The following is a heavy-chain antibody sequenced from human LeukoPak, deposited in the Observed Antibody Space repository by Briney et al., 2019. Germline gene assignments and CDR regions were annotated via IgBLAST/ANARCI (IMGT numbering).Heavy chain of an antibody. D-gene: IGHD4-17*01. Sequence: PSETLSLTCTVSGGSMSFYFWSWIRQPPGKGLEWIGYIYYSGSTNYNPSLKSRVTISVDTSKNQFSLKLSSVTAADTAVYYCARRKNPDYGDYRDAFDIWGQGTMVTVSS. CDR3: ARRKNPDYGDYRDAFDI. CDR2: IYYSGST. V-gene: IGHV4-59*08. CDR1: GGSMSFYF. J-gene: IGHJ3*02.